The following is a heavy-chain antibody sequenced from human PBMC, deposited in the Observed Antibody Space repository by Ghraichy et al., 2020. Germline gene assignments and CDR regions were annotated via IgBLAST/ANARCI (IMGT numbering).Heavy chain of an antibody. Sequence: GGSLRLSCAASGFTFSSYSMNWVRQAPGKGLEWVSSISSSSSYIYYADSVKGRFTISRDNAKNSLYLQMNSLRAEDTAVYYCAREGQWLDPGYGMDVWGQGTTVTVSS. V-gene: IGHV3-21*01. D-gene: IGHD6-19*01. CDR3: AREGQWLDPGYGMDV. J-gene: IGHJ6*02. CDR1: GFTFSSYS. CDR2: ISSSSSYI.